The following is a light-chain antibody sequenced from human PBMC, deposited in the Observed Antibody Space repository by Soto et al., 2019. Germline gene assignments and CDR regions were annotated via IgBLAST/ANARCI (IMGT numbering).Light chain of an antibody. CDR2: WGS. V-gene: IGKV4-1*01. CDR3: QQYYSTPPT. Sequence: DIVMTQSPDSLAVSLGERATVNCKSSQSVLYSSNNKNYLAWYQQKPGQPPKLLIYWGSTRESGVPDRFSGSGSGTDFTLPISSLQAEDVAVYYCQQYYSTPPTFGGGTKVRS. J-gene: IGKJ4*01. CDR1: QSVLYSSNNKNY.